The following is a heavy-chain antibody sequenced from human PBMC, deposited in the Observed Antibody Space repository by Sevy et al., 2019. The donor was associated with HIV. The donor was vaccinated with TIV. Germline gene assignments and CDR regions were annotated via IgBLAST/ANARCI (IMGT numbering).Heavy chain of an antibody. CDR2: ISYDGSDK. V-gene: IGHV3-30-3*01. J-gene: IGHJ6*02. D-gene: IGHD4-17*01. Sequence: GGSLILSCTASGFAFTNYYAMHWVRQAPGKGLEWVALISYDGSDKFYADSVKGRFTITRDNFKNTLYLQMNGLTTEDTAVYYCARPRANYVDHYFFYAMDVWGQGTTVTVSS. CDR1: GFAFTNYYA. CDR3: ARPRANYVDHYFFYAMDV.